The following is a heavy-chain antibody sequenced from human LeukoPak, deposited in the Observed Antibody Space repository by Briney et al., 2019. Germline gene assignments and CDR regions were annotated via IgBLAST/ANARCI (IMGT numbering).Heavy chain of an antibody. CDR3: ARSIAARSVYHYYYYMDV. D-gene: IGHD6-6*01. CDR1: GYTSTGYY. Sequence: GASVKVSCKASGYTSTGYYMHWVRQAPGQGLEWMGWINPNSGGTNYAQKFQGRVTMTRDASISTAYMELSRLRSDDTAVYYCARSIAARSVYHYYYYMDVWGKGTTVTVSS. J-gene: IGHJ6*03. CDR2: INPNSGGT. V-gene: IGHV1-2*02.